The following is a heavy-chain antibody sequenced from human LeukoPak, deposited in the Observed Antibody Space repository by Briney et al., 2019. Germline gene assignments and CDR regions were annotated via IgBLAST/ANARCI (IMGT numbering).Heavy chain of an antibody. J-gene: IGHJ2*01. Sequence: ASVEVSCKVSGYTLTELSMHWVRQAPGKGLEWMGGFDPEDGETIYAQKFQGRVTMTEDTSTDTAYMELSSLRSEDTAVYYCATQKTPRRSLNWYFDLWGRGTLVTVSS. V-gene: IGHV1-24*01. CDR2: FDPEDGET. CDR1: GYTLTELS. D-gene: IGHD2-15*01. CDR3: ATQKTPRRSLNWYFDL.